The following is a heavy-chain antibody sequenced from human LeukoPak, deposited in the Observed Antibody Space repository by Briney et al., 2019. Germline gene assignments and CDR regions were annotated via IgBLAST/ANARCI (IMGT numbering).Heavy chain of an antibody. Sequence: ASVKVSCKASGYTFTGNYMHWVRQAPGQGLEWMGWINPNSGGTNYAQKFQGRVTMTRDTSISTAYMELSRLRSDDTAVYYCAREDYDSSGYRNYWGQGTLVTVSS. V-gene: IGHV1-2*02. CDR1: GYTFTGNY. CDR2: INPNSGGT. D-gene: IGHD3-22*01. CDR3: AREDYDSSGYRNY. J-gene: IGHJ4*02.